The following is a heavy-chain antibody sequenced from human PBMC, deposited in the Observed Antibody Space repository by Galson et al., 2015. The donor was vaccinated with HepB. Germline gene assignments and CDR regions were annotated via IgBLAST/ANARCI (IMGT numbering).Heavy chain of an antibody. CDR3: ARDFGGLPAEIRYYYYGMDV. J-gene: IGHJ6*02. V-gene: IGHV3-30*04. CDR1: GFTFNSYA. Sequence: SLRLSCAASGFTFNSYAIHWIRQAPGKGLEWVAIISYDGSDKYYADSVKGRSTISRDNFNKTLYLQMNNLRTEDTAMYYCARDFGGLPAEIRYYYYGMDVWGQGTTVTVSS. D-gene: IGHD2-2*01. CDR2: ISYDGSDK.